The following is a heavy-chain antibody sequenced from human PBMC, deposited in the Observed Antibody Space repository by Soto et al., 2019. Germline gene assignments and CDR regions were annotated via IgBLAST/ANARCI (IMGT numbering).Heavy chain of an antibody. J-gene: IGHJ3*02. Sequence: VGSLRLSCAASGLTFSYYYMSWIRQVPGKGLGWVSYSSRSCTTIHYSDSVRGRFTISRDNARDSLYRQMNSLRAEDTAVYYFARDGVLQSITIFGPGPFDIWGQGTMVIVSS. CDR3: ARDGVLQSITIFGPGPFDI. D-gene: IGHD3-3*01. V-gene: IGHV3-11*01. CDR1: GLTFSYYY. CDR2: SSRSCTTI.